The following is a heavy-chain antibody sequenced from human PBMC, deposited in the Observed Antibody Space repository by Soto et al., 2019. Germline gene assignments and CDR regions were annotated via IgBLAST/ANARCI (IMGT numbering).Heavy chain of an antibody. V-gene: IGHV4-30-2*01. CDR1: GGSISSGGYS. J-gene: IGHJ4*02. D-gene: IGHD1-1*01. CDR2: IYHSGST. CDR3: ARGRSRLEFDH. Sequence: PSETLSLTCAVSGGSISSGGYSWSWIRQPPGKGLEWIGYIYHSGSTYYNPSLKSRVTISVDRSKNQFSLKLSSVTAADTAVYYCARGRSRLEFDHWGQGTLVTVSS.